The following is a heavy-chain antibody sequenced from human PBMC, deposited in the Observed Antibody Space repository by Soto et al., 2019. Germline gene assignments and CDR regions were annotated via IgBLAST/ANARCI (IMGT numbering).Heavy chain of an antibody. V-gene: IGHV4-59*01. CDR3: ARVAPSGYCSSTSCYGRYYYYYMDV. J-gene: IGHJ6*03. Sequence: SETLSLTCTVSGGSISSYYWSWIRQPPGKGLEWIGYIYYSGSTNYNPSLKSRVTISVDTSKNQFSLKLSSVTAADTAVYYCARVAPSGYCSSTSCYGRYYYYYMDVWGKGTTVTVSS. CDR1: GGSISSYY. CDR2: IYYSGST. D-gene: IGHD2-2*03.